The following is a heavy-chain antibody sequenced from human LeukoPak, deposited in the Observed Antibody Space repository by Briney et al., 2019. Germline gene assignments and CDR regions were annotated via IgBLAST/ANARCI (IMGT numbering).Heavy chain of an antibody. J-gene: IGHJ5*02. V-gene: IGHV1-69*05. CDR1: GGTFSSYA. D-gene: IGHD2-2*01. CDR2: IIPIFGTA. CDR3: AGNQLLRQHPYNWFDP. Sequence: GASVKVSCKASGGTFSSYAISWVRQAPGQGLEWMGGIIPIFGTANYAQKFQGRVTITTDESTSTAYMELSSLRSEDTAVYYCAGNQLLRQHPYNWFDPWGQGTLVTVSS.